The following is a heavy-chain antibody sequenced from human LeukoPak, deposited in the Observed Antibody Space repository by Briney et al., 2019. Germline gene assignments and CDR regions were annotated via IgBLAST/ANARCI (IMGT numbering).Heavy chain of an antibody. J-gene: IGHJ5*02. D-gene: IGHD3-22*01. CDR1: GGSISSSSYY. CDR3: ATYPSVDRLRPLDNWFDP. Sequence: PSETLSLTCTVSGGSISSSSYYWGWIRQPPGKGLEWIGRIYYSGSTYYNPSLKSRVTISVDTSKNQFSLKLSSVTAADTAVYYCATYPSVDRLRPLDNWFDPWGQGTLVTVSS. CDR2: IYYSGST. V-gene: IGHV4-39*01.